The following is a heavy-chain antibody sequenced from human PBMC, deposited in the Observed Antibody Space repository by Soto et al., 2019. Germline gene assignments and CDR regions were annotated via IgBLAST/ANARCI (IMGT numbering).Heavy chain of an antibody. Sequence: QVQLQESGPGLVKPSGTLSLTCAVSGCSISSSNWWSWVRQPPGKGLEWIGEIYHSGSTNYNPSLNSRVTISVDKSKNQFSLKLSSVTAADTAVYYCARGVGGYYYGMDVWGQGTTVTVSS. CDR1: GCSISSSNW. D-gene: IGHD2-2*01. CDR2: IYHSGST. J-gene: IGHJ6*02. V-gene: IGHV4-4*02. CDR3: ARGVGGYYYGMDV.